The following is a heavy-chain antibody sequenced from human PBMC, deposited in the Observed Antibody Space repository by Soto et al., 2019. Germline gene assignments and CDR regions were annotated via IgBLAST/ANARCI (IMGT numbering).Heavy chain of an antibody. Sequence: GGSLRLSCAASGFTFSSYSMNWVRQAPGEGLEWVSYISSSSSTIYYADSVKGRFTISRDNAKNALYLQMNSLRDEDTAVYYCARASSYGLYYYYGMDVWGQGTTVTVSS. V-gene: IGHV3-48*02. J-gene: IGHJ6*02. CDR2: ISSSSSTI. CDR3: ARASSYGLYYYYGMDV. D-gene: IGHD5-18*01. CDR1: GFTFSSYS.